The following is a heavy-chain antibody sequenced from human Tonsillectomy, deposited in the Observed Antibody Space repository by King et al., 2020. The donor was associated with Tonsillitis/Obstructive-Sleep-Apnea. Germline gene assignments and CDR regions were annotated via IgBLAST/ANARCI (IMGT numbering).Heavy chain of an antibody. J-gene: IGHJ4*02. D-gene: IGHD3-22*01. CDR3: AREYFYHSSGYYDY. Sequence: VQLQQWGAGLLKPSETLSLTCAVYGGSFSGYFWSWIRQPPGKGLEWIGEINYSGSTNYNPSLKSRVTISLDTSKNQFSLKLSSVTAADTAVYYCAREYFYHSSGYYDYGGQGTLVTVSS. V-gene: IGHV4-34*01. CDR2: INYSGST. CDR1: GGSFSGYF.